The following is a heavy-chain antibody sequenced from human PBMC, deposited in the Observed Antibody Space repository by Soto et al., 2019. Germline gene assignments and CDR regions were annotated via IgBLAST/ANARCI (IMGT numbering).Heavy chain of an antibody. J-gene: IGHJ4*02. D-gene: IGHD3-16*01. CDR2: VSADSGNT. CDR3: ARRPPFSYGNYVTYYFDS. Sequence: QVQLVQSGAEVKKPGASVKVSCKASGYTFISYGISWVRQAPGQGLEWMGWVSADSGNTNYAQKLQGRVTMTTDTSTSTAYMELRSLQSDDTAMYYCARRPPFSYGNYVTYYFDSWRQGTLVTVSS. CDR1: GYTFISYG. V-gene: IGHV1-18*01.